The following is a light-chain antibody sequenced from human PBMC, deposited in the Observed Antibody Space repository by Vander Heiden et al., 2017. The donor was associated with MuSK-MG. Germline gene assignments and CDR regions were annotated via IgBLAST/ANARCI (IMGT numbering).Light chain of an antibody. CDR2: SNN. CDR3: AAWEDSRNGWV. V-gene: IGLV1-44*01. CDR1: SSNIGSNN. J-gene: IGLJ3*02. Sequence: SVLTQPPSASGTPGQRVTIPCSCSSSNIGSNNVNWYQQLPGTAPKLLIYSNNQRPSGVPDRFSGSKSGTAASLAISGRQAEDEADYYCAAWEDSRNGWVFGGGTKLTVL.